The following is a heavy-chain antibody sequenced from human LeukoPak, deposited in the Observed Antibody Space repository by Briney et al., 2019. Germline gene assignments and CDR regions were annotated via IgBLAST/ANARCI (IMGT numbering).Heavy chain of an antibody. CDR2: IGAGDKYT. CDR3: ARHSYSRSGDH. Sequence: GGSLRLSCAASGFTLRNYAMSWVRQAPGKGLEWVSSIGAGDKYTYYGDSVKGRFTISRDNAKNTVYLQMNSLRAEDTAVYYCARHSYSRSGDHWGQGTLVTVSS. J-gene: IGHJ4*02. D-gene: IGHD6-6*01. V-gene: IGHV3-23*01. CDR1: GFTLRNYA.